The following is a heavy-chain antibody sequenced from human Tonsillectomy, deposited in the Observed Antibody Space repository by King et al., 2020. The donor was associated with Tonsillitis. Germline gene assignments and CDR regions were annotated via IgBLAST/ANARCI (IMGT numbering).Heavy chain of an antibody. J-gene: IGHJ4*02. Sequence: VQLVESGGGLVKPGGSPSLSCAASGFTLSNACMSGVRRSPGRVLEWVGLIRNTARGGTTDYAAPVKGRFTISRDDSNNNLYLQLNSLKTEDTAVYYCTAEGYSYGFHSLDSWGQGTQVTVSS. CDR3: TAEGYSYGFHSLDS. D-gene: IGHD5-18*01. CDR1: GFTLSNAC. V-gene: IGHV3-15*01. CDR2: IRNTARGGTT.